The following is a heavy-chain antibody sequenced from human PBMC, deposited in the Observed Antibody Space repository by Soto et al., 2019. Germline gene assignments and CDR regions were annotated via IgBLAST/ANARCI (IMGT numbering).Heavy chain of an antibody. CDR2: INAYNGNT. CDR1: GYSFTRYG. V-gene: IGHV1-18*01. D-gene: IGHD3-16*01. CDR3: AMVDVYVTPSPQDV. Sequence: QVHLVQSGAEVKNPGASVKVSCKACGYSFTRYGIGWPRQAPGQGLEWMGWINAYNGNTNYAQNLQGRLTLTTDTSTTTAYMELRSLRSNDTAIYYCAMVDVYVTPSPQDVWGQGTTVTVSS. J-gene: IGHJ6*02.